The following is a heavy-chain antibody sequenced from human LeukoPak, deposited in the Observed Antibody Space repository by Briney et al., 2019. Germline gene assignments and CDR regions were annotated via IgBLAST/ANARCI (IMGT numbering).Heavy chain of an antibody. V-gene: IGHV3-23*01. CDR2: ISGSGGNT. D-gene: IGHD3-22*01. CDR3: AKDLLGYYDSSGYYY. Sequence: GGSLRLSCAASGFTFSSYAISWVRQAPGKGLEWVSAISGSGGNTYYADSVKGRFTISRDNSKNTLYLQMNSLRAEDTAVYYCAKDLLGYYDSSGYYYWGQGTLVTVSS. CDR1: GFTFSSYA. J-gene: IGHJ4*02.